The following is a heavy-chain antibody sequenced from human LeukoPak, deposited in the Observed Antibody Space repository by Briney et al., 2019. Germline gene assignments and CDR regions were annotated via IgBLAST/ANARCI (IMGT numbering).Heavy chain of an antibody. CDR3: ARERASRDHKVTYGLDV. V-gene: IGHV4-59*01. Sequence: PSETLSLTCTVSAGSISIDYWSWIRQAPGKGLEYIGYTSYSGSTNYNPSLEGRVTISLDTSKSQFSLKLSSVTAADTAVYYCARERASRDHKVTYGLDVWGQGTTVTVSS. CDR2: TSYSGST. D-gene: IGHD4-11*01. CDR1: AGSISIDY. J-gene: IGHJ6*02.